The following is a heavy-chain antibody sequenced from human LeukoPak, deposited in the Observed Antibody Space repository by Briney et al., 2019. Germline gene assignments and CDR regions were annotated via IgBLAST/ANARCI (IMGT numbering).Heavy chain of an antibody. D-gene: IGHD3-10*01. CDR3: TRDSGTSGEVKFDP. Sequence: SETLSLTCTVSGGSITNYYWSWIRQSAGKGLEWIGRIYSTGIITYNPSLKSRVTMSVDTSKNQLSLRLISVTAADTAVYYCTRDSGTSGEVKFDPWGQGTLVTVSS. CDR1: GGSITNYY. J-gene: IGHJ5*02. CDR2: IYSTGII. V-gene: IGHV4-4*07.